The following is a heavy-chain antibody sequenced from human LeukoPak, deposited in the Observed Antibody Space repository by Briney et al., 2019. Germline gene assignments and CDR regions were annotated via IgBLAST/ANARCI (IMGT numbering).Heavy chain of an antibody. Sequence: SETLSLTCTVSGGSISSSSYYWGWIRQPPGKGLEWIGSIYYSGSTYYNPSLKSRVTISVDTSKNQFSLKLSSVTAADTAVYYCASFFGCTGPCIYGDPRPLPIDYWGQGTLVTVSS. D-gene: IGHD4-17*01. CDR3: ASFFGCTGPCIYGDPRPLPIDY. J-gene: IGHJ4*02. CDR1: GGSISSSSYY. CDR2: IYYSGST. V-gene: IGHV4-39*01.